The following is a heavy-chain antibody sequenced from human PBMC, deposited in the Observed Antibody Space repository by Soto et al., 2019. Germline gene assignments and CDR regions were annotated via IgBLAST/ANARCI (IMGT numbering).Heavy chain of an antibody. V-gene: IGHV3-30-3*01. CDR2: ISYDGNTK. J-gene: IGHJ4*02. Sequence: QVQLVESGGGVVQPGKSLRLSCVVSGFTFSSYTMHWVRQAPGKGLEWVALISYDGNTKSYADCVKGRVTISRDNSKNTLYLQMNSLRPEDTAVYYCARLFLLVRDYRGQGTLVTVSS. CDR3: ARLFLLVRDY. D-gene: IGHD3-10*01. CDR1: GFTFSSYT.